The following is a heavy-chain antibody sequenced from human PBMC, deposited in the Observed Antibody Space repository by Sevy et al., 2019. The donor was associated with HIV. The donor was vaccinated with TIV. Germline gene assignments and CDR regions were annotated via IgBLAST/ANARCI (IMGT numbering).Heavy chain of an antibody. J-gene: IGHJ4*02. V-gene: IGHV1-2*02. CDR1: GYTFTAYY. D-gene: IGHD3-22*01. CDR3: AGMGDYYDSSDYYPLKF. Sequence: ASVKVSCKASGYTFTAYYIHWVRQAPGQGLEWMGWINPNSGGTYFAKKFQDSVTLTTDTSVNTAYMELRSLRFDDTAVYYCAGMGDYYDSSDYYPLKFWGQGTLVTVSS. CDR2: INPNSGGT.